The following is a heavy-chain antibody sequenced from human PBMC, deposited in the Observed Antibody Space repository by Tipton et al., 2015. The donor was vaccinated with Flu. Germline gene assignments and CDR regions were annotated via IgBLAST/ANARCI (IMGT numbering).Heavy chain of an antibody. Sequence: QSGAEVKKPGESLKISCKGSGYSFTSYWIGWVRQMPGKGLEWMGIIYPGDSDTKYSPSFQGQVTISADKSISTAYLQWSSLKASDTAMYYCARQRVYSSSSHAFDIWGQGTMVTVSS. V-gene: IGHV5-51*01. CDR1: GYSFTSYW. CDR2: IYPGDSDT. D-gene: IGHD6-6*01. CDR3: ARQRVYSSSSHAFDI. J-gene: IGHJ3*02.